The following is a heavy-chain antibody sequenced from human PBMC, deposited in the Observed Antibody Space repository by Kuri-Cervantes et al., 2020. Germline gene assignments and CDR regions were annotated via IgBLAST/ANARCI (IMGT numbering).Heavy chain of an antibody. CDR3: ARATWGGGREGVYYDSSAFYYYGMDV. J-gene: IGHJ6*02. CDR1: GFTFSSYS. V-gene: IGHV3-21*01. D-gene: IGHD3-22*01. CDR2: ISSSSSYI. Sequence: GGSLRLSCAASGFTFSSYSMNWVRQAPGKGLEWVSSISSSSSYIYYTDSVKGRFTISRDNAKNSLYLQMNSLRAEDTAVYYCARATWGGGREGVYYDSSAFYYYGMDVWGQGTTVTVSS.